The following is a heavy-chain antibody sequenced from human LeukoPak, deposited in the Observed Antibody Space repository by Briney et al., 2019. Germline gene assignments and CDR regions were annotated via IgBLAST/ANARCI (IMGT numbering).Heavy chain of an antibody. J-gene: IGHJ4*02. CDR2: ISSSSSYI. D-gene: IGHD6-19*01. V-gene: IGHV3-21*01. CDR1: GFTFSSYS. CDR3: ARDRKGSGFPFDY. Sequence: KPGGSLRLSCAASGFTFSSYSMNWVRQAPGKGLEWVSSISSSSSYIYYADSVKGRFTISRDNAKNSLYLQMNSLRAEDTAVYYCARDRKGSGFPFDYWGQGTLVTVSS.